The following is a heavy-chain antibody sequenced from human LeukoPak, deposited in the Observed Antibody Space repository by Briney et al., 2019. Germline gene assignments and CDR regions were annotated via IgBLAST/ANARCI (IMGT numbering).Heavy chain of an antibody. CDR1: GGSFSGYY. J-gene: IGHJ3*02. Sequence: SETLSLTCAVYGGSFSGYYWSWIRQPPGKGLEWIGEIHHSGSTNYNPSLKSRVTISVDTSKNQFSLKLSSVTAADTAVYYCARLHQGAFDIWGQGTMVTVSS. V-gene: IGHV4-34*01. CDR2: IHHSGST. CDR3: ARLHQGAFDI.